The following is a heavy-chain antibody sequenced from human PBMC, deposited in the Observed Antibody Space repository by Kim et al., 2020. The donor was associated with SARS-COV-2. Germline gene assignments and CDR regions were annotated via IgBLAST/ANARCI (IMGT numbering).Heavy chain of an antibody. Sequence: SETLSLTCAVYGGSFSGYYWSWIRQPPGKGLEWIGEINHSGSTNYNPSLKSRVTISVDTSKNQFSLKLSSVTAADTAVYYCARGRTYYYGSGSPFDYWGQGTLVTVSS. CDR2: INHSGST. CDR3: ARGRTYYYGSGSPFDY. V-gene: IGHV4-34*01. D-gene: IGHD3-10*01. CDR1: GGSFSGYY. J-gene: IGHJ4*02.